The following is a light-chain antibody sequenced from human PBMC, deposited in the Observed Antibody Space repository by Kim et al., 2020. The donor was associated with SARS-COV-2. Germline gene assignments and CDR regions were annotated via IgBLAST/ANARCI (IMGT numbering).Light chain of an antibody. V-gene: IGKV1-39*01. CDR1: QSISSY. CDR2: AAS. CDR3: QQSYSTPFT. Sequence: DTQMTQFPSFLSASVGDRVTITCRASQSISSYLNWYQQKPGKAPKLLIYAASSLQSGVPSRFSGSGSGTDFTLTISSLQPEDFATYYCQQSYSTPFTFGGGTKVDIK. J-gene: IGKJ4*01.